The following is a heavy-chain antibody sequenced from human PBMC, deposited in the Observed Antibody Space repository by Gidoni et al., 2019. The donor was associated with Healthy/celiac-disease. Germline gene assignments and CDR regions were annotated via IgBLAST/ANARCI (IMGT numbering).Heavy chain of an antibody. CDR2: IYYSGST. J-gene: IGHJ4*02. D-gene: IGHD6-19*01. CDR1: GGSISSSSYY. Sequence: QLQLQESGPGLVKPSETLSLTCTVSGGSISSSSYYWGWIRQPPGKGLEWIGSIYYSGSTYYNPSLKSRVTISVDTSKNQFSLKLSSVTAADTAVYYCARYPVAGTHFDYWGQGTLVTVSS. CDR3: ARYPVAGTHFDY. V-gene: IGHV4-39*01.